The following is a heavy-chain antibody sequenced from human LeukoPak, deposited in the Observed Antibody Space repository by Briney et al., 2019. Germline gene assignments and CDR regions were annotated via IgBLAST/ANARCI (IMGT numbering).Heavy chain of an antibody. V-gene: IGHV3-23*01. CDR1: GFTFSSYA. D-gene: IGHD2-21*01. CDR3: AKGPTILWWFDASAI. Sequence: GGSLRLSCAASGFTFSSYAMSWVRQAPGKGLEWVAAISGSGGSTYYADSVKGRFTISRDNSKNTLCLQMSSLGPEDTAVYYCAKGPTILWWFDASAIWGQGTMVTVSS. J-gene: IGHJ3*02. CDR2: ISGSGGST.